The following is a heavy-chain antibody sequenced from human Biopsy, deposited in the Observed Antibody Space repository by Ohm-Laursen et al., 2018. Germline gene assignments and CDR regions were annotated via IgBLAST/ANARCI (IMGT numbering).Heavy chain of an antibody. J-gene: IGHJ1*01. CDR2: NIPILGTG. CDR1: GATFRNYG. V-gene: IGHV1-69*06. Sequence: SSVKASCKLPGATFRNYGVNWVRQAPGQGLEWLGGNIPILGTGNYAQKFQERVTVAAYTSTSTATMELRSLRSDDTAVYYCATKLTGYFHHWGQGTLVIVSS. D-gene: IGHD3-9*01. CDR3: ATKLTGYFHH.